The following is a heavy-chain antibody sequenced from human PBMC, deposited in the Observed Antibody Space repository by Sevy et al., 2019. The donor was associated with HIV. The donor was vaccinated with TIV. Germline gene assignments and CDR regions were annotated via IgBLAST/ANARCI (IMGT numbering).Heavy chain of an antibody. CDR2: IYYSGST. Sequence: SETLSLTCTVSGGSISSGDYYWSWIRQPPGKGLEWIGYIYYSGSTYYNPSLKSRVTISVDTSNNQFSLKLSSETAADTAVYYCARDRGMGGVIDYWGQGTLVTVSS. V-gene: IGHV4-30-4*01. CDR3: ARDRGMGGVIDY. D-gene: IGHD3-16*01. CDR1: GGSISSGDYY. J-gene: IGHJ4*02.